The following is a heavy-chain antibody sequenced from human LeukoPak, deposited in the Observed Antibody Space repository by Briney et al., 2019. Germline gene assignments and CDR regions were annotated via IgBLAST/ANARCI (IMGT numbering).Heavy chain of an antibody. Sequence: GGSLRLSCAASGYTFSTYWMHWVRQAPGKGLVWVSRINSDGSTTSYADSVKGRFTISRDNAKNTLYLHMNSLRAEDTAVYYCARDLRGIRDETAYWGQGTLVTVSS. V-gene: IGHV3-74*01. CDR1: GYTFSTYW. J-gene: IGHJ4*02. CDR2: INSDGSTT. CDR3: ARDLRGIRDETAY. D-gene: IGHD3-16*01.